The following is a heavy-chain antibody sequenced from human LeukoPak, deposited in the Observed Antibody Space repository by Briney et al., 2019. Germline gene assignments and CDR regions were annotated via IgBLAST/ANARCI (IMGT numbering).Heavy chain of an antibody. CDR1: GGSFSSGSYY. V-gene: IGHV4-61*01. CDR3: ARVEMATTIDY. Sequence: SETLSLTCTVSGGSFSSGSYYWSWIRQPPGKGLEWIGYIYYSGSTNYNPSLKSRVTISVDTSKNQFSLKLSSVTAADTAVYYCARVEMATTIDYWGQGTLVTVSS. CDR2: IYYSGST. J-gene: IGHJ4*02. D-gene: IGHD5-24*01.